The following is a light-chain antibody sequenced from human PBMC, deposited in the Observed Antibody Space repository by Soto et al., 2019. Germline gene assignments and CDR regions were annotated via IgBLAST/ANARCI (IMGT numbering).Light chain of an antibody. V-gene: IGKV3-20*01. CDR3: QQYGSSPVT. CDR2: GAS. CDR1: QSVSSSY. Sequence: EIVLTQSPGTLSLPPGERATLSCRASQSVSSSYLAWYQQKPGQAPRLLIYGASSRATGIPDRFSGSGSGTDFTLTISRLEPEDFAVYYCQQYGSSPVTFGPGTKVDIK. J-gene: IGKJ3*01.